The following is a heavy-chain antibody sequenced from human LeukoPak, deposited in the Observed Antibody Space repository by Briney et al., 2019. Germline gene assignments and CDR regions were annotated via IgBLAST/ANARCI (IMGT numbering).Heavy chain of an antibody. CDR2: ISYDGSNK. D-gene: IGHD3-9*01. CDR1: GFTFSSYG. J-gene: IGHJ4*02. CDR3: ANSYYDILTGYYSEITY. Sequence: GGSLRLSCAASGFTFSSYGMHWVRQAPGKGLEGVAVISYDGSNKYYADSVKGRFTISRDISKNTLYLQMNSMRAEDTAVYYCANSYYDILTGYYSEITYWGQGTLVTVSS. V-gene: IGHV3-30*18.